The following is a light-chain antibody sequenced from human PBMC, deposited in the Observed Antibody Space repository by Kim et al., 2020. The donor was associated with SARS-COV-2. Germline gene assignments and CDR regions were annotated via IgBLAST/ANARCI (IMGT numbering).Light chain of an antibody. V-gene: IGLV3-21*04. Sequence: ATGKRARITCGGNNNGRKRLHCYLQKAGQAPVLVIYYYSDRPSGSPERFSGSKSRNTATLTISRIEAGDEADYFCQVWDSSSDHVVFGGGTHLTVL. J-gene: IGLJ2*01. CDR3: QVWDSSSDHVV. CDR1: NNGRKR. CDR2: YYS.